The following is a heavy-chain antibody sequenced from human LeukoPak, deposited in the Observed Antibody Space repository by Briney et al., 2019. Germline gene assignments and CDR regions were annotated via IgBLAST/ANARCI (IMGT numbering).Heavy chain of an antibody. Sequence: PGRSLRLSCAVSGFTFDDYAMHWVRQAPGKGLEWVSGISWNSGSIGYADSVKGRFTISRDNAKNSLYLQMNSLRAEDTALYYCAKVPDPTLVGARDYYFDYWGQGTLVTVSS. D-gene: IGHD1-26*01. J-gene: IGHJ4*02. V-gene: IGHV3-9*01. CDR2: ISWNSGSI. CDR1: GFTFDDYA. CDR3: AKVPDPTLVGARDYYFDY.